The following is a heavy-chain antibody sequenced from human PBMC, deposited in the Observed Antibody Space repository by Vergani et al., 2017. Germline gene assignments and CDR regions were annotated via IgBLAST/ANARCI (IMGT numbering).Heavy chain of an antibody. CDR3: ATATILKAFDI. V-gene: IGHV1-46*03. CDR1: GYTFTSYY. CDR2: INPSGGST. J-gene: IGHJ3*02. D-gene: IGHD2-2*02. Sequence: QVQLVQSGAEVKKPGASVKVSCKASGYTFTSYYMHWVRQAPGQGLEWMGIINPSGGSTSYAQKFQGRVTMTRDTSTSTVYMGLSSLRSEDTAVYYCATATILKAFDIWGQGTMVTVSS.